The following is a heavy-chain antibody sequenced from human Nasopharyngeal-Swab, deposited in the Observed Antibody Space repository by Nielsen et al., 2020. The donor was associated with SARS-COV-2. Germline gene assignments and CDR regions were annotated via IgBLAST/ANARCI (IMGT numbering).Heavy chain of an antibody. D-gene: IGHD3-10*01. J-gene: IGHJ3*02. CDR1: GGSISSFNW. CDR3: ARPDRWYGYGLDI. CDR2: IPRFGNT. Sequence: GSLRLSCDVSGGSISSFNWWTWVRQPPGKGLEWIGQIPRFGNTNFNPSLKSRVTMSMDKSKNQFSLRLKSMTAADTAVYYCARPDRWYGYGLDIWGQGTMVTVSS. V-gene: IGHV4-4*02.